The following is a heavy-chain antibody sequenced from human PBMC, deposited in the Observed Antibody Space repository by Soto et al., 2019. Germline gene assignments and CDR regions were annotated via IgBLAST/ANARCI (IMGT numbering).Heavy chain of an antibody. CDR3: ARAGATTGGDAFDI. CDR1: GYTFTGNY. D-gene: IGHD5-12*01. V-gene: IGHV1-2*04. Sequence: ASVKVSCKASGYTFTGNYMHWVRQAPGQGLEWMGWINPNSGGTNYAQKFQGWVTMTRDTSISTAYMELSRLRSDDTAVYYCARAGATTGGDAFDIWGQGTMVTVSS. CDR2: INPNSGGT. J-gene: IGHJ3*02.